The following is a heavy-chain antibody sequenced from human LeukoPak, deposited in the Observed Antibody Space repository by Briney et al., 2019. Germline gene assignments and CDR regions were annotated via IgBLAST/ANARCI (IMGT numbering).Heavy chain of an antibody. J-gene: IGHJ5*02. CDR3: ARQAALLTWFDP. CDR2: IYYSGST. V-gene: IGHV4-31*03. Sequence: TLSLTCTVSGGSISSGGYYWSWIRQHPGKGLEWIGYIYYSGSTYYNPSLKSRVTISVDTSKNQFSLKLSSVTAADTAVYYCARQAALLTWFDPWGQRTLVTVSS. D-gene: IGHD2-2*01. CDR1: GGSISSGGYY.